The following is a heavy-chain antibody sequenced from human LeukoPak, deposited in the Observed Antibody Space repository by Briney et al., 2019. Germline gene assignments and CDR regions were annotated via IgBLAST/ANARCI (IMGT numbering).Heavy chain of an antibody. V-gene: IGHV4-38-2*02. D-gene: IGHD2-21*01. J-gene: IGHJ4*02. CDR1: GYSISSGYY. Sequence: SETLSVTCTVSGYSISSGYYWGWIRQPPGKGLEWIGSIYHSGSTYYNLSLKSRVTISVDTSKNQFSLKLSSVTAADTAVYYCARRVGVALDYWGQGTLVTVSS. CDR2: IYHSGST. CDR3: ARRVGVALDY.